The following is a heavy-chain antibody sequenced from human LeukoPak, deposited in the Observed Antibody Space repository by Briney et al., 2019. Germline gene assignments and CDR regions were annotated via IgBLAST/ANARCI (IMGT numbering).Heavy chain of an antibody. CDR3: ARSPRITIFAVVRYGMDV. D-gene: IGHD3-3*01. Sequence: SETLSLTRTVSGGSISSYYWSWIRQPPGKGLEWIGYIYYSGSTNYNPSLKSRVTISVDTSKNQFSLKLSSVTAADTAVYYCARSPRITIFAVVRYGMDVWGQGTTVTVSS. CDR2: IYYSGST. CDR1: GGSISSYY. V-gene: IGHV4-59*01. J-gene: IGHJ6*02.